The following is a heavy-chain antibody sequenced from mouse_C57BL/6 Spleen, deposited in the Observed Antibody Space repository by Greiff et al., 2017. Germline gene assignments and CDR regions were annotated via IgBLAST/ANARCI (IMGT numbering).Heavy chain of an antibody. Sequence: EVQLQQSGPVLVKPGASVKMSCKASGYTFTDYYMNWVKQSHGKSLEWIGVINPYNGGTSYNQKFKGKATLTVDKSSSTAYMERNSLTSEDSAVYYCARKDELRVRDENWFAYWGQGTLVTVSA. CDR1: GYTFTDYY. CDR2: INPYNGGT. CDR3: ARKDELRVRDENWFAY. J-gene: IGHJ3*01. D-gene: IGHD3-2*02. V-gene: IGHV1-19*01.